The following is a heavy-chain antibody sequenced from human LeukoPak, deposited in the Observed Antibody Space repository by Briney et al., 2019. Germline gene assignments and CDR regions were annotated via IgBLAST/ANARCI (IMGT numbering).Heavy chain of an antibody. CDR3: ARYRHLGY. CDR1: GFTFSGYW. J-gene: IGHJ4*02. CDR2: INQNGGEK. Sequence: QPGGSLRLSCADSGFTFSGYWMNWVRKAPGKGLEWVANINQNGGEKYYVDSVKGRFTISRDNGKNSLYLQMNSLSAEDTAVYYCARYRHLGYWGQGTLVTVSS. V-gene: IGHV3-7*01.